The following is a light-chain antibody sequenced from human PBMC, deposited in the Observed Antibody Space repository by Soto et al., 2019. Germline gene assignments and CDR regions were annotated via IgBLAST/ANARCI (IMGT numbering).Light chain of an antibody. CDR3: QKCKVAPFT. Sequence: ILMTQSPSSLSAFVGDRVTITCRASQDIGNFLAWYQQKPGKVPKLLIYAASTLQSGVPSRFSGSGSGTDFTLTISSLQPEDVATYYCQKCKVAPFTFGGGTMVDIK. CDR1: QDIGNF. V-gene: IGKV1-27*01. J-gene: IGKJ4*01. CDR2: AAS.